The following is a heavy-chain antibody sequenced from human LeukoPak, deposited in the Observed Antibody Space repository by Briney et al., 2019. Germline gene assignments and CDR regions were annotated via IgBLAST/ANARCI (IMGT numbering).Heavy chain of an antibody. CDR1: GYTFTSYA. CDR2: INAGNGNT. CDR3: ALTPGYSSGWYPGMDV. D-gene: IGHD6-19*01. V-gene: IGHV1-3*01. J-gene: IGHJ6*02. Sequence: ASVKVSCKASGYTFTSYAMHWVRQAPGQRLEWMGWINAGNGNTKYSQKFQGRVTITADESTSTAYMELSSLRSEDTAVYYCALTPGYSSGWYPGMDVWGQGTTVTVSS.